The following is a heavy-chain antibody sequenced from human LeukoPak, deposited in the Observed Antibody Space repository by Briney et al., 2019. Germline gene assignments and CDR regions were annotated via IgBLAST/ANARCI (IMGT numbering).Heavy chain of an antibody. CDR3: ATGYSGSYYSDY. D-gene: IGHD1-26*01. CDR1: GYTLTELS. CDR2: FDPEDGET. J-gene: IGHJ4*02. V-gene: IGHV1-24*01. Sequence: ASVKVSCKVSGYTLTELSMHWVRQAPGKGLEWMGGFDPEDGETIYAQKFQGRVTMTEDTSTDTAYMELSSLRSEDTAVYYSATGYSGSYYSDYWGQGTLVTVSS.